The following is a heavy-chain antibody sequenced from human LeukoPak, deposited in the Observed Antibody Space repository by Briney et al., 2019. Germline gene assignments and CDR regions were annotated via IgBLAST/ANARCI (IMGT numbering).Heavy chain of an antibody. CDR1: GDSVSSNRAA. CDR3: ARGRSHSYGMDV. D-gene: IGHD4-17*01. CDR2: TYYGSQWGT. J-gene: IGHJ6*02. V-gene: IGHV6-1*01. Sequence: SQTLSLTCAISGDSVSSNRAAGNWIRQSPSRGLEWLGRTYYGSQWGTDYAVSVKSRTTVSPNTSKNQCSLQLTSVTPADTAVYYCARGRSHSYGMDVWGQGTTVTVSS.